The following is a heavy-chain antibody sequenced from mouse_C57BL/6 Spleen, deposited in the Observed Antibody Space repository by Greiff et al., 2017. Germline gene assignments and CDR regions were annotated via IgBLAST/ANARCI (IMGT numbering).Heavy chain of an antibody. CDR1: GFTFSDFY. CDR3: SRDGVLAWFAY. Sequence: EVKLMESGGGLVQSGRSLRLSCATSGFTFSDFYMEWVSHAPGTGLEWIAASRNNANDYTTEYSASVKCRFIVSRDTSQNILYPHMKALRSEDTAIYDCSRDGVLAWFAYWGQGTLVTVSA. J-gene: IGHJ3*01. CDR2: SRNNANDYTT. V-gene: IGHV7-1*01.